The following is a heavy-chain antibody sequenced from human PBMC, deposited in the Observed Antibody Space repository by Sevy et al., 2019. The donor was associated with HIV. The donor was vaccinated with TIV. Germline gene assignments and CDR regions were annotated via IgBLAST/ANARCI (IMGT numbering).Heavy chain of an antibody. CDR3: ARLGYCTISGCRYFDH. Sequence: SETLSLSCSVSGDSINSYYWSWIRQPPGKRLEWIGYVYYSGSTNYNPSLKSRVTISIDTSNNQFSLNLNSVTAADTGMYYCARLGYCTISGCRYFDHWGQGTPVTVSS. J-gene: IGHJ4*02. CDR1: GDSINSYY. V-gene: IGHV4-59*08. CDR2: VYYSGST. D-gene: IGHD2-8*01.